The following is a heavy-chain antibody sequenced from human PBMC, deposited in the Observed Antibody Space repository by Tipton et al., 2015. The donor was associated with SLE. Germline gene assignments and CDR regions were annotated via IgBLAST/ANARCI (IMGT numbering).Heavy chain of an antibody. V-gene: IGHV4-59*01. D-gene: IGHD3-22*01. J-gene: IGHJ5*02. CDR2: IYYSGST. CDR3: ARDLGGGYLNWLDP. Sequence: TLSLTCTVSGGSISSYYWSWIRQPPGKGLEWIGYIYYSGSTNYNPSLKSRVTISVDTSKNQFSLKLSSVTAADTAVYYCARDLGGGYLNWLDPWGQGTLVTVSS. CDR1: GGSISSYY.